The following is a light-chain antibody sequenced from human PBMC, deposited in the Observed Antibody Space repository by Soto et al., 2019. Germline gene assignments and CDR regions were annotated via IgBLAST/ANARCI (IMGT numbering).Light chain of an antibody. CDR1: QSVSSLY. J-gene: IGKJ1*01. Sequence: EIVLTQSPGTLSLSPGERATLSCRASQSVSSLYLAWFQQKPGQAPRLLIYGASTRATGIPARFSGSGSGTEFTLTISSLQSEDFAVYYCQQYNNWPRTFGQGTKVDI. CDR2: GAS. V-gene: IGKV3-15*01. CDR3: QQYNNWPRT.